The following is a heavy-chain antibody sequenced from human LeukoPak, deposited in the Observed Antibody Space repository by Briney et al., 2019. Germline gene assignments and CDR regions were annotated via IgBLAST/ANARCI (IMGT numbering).Heavy chain of an antibody. V-gene: IGHV1-24*01. J-gene: IGHJ4*02. CDR2: FDPEDGET. Sequence: ASVKVSCKVSGYTLTELSMHWVRQAPGKGLEWMGGFDPEDGETIYAQKFQGRVTMTEDIPTDTAYMELSSLRSEDTAVYYCATVASGSYYPFDYWGQGTLVTVSS. D-gene: IGHD1-26*01. CDR3: ATVASGSYYPFDY. CDR1: GYTLTELS.